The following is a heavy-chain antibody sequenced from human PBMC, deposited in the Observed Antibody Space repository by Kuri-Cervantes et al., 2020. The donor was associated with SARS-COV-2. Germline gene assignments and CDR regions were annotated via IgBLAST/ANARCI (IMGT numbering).Heavy chain of an antibody. CDR2: IYYSGST. J-gene: IGHJ4*02. D-gene: IGHD3-3*01. CDR1: GGSISSYY. CDR3: ATHYDFWSAFDY. Sequence: SETLSLTCTVSGGSISSYYWSWIRQPPGKGLEWIGSIYYSGSTYYNPSLKSRVTIFVDTSKNQFSLKLSSVTAAGTAVYYCATHYDFWSAFDYWGQGTLVTVSS. V-gene: IGHV4-59*04.